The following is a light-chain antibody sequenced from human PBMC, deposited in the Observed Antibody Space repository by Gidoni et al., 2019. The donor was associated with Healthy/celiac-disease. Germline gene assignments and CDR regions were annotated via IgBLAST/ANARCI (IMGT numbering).Light chain of an antibody. Sequence: DIQMTQSPSSRSASVGDRVTITCRASQSISSYLNWYQQKPGKAPKLLIYDASSLQSGVPSRFSGSGSGTDFTLTISSLQPEDFATYYCQQSYSTLRTFXXXTKVEIK. CDR1: QSISSY. V-gene: IGKV1-39*01. CDR2: DAS. CDR3: QQSYSTLRT. J-gene: IGKJ1*01.